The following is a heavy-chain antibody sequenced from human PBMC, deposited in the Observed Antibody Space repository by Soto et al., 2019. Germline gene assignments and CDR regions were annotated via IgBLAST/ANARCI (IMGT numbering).Heavy chain of an antibody. Sequence: VESLTIWCEASGDSFSRHWIAWVPHIPGKGLEWMAIIYHGPSNTIYSPSFECKIDMSADRSINTAYLRLSSLKASGTATYYCARHLDEYTSASGFDYWGRGTMVTVSS. V-gene: IGHV5-51*01. CDR2: IYHGPSNT. CDR3: ARHLDEYTSASGFDY. CDR1: GDSFSRHW. D-gene: IGHD6-6*01. J-gene: IGHJ4*02.